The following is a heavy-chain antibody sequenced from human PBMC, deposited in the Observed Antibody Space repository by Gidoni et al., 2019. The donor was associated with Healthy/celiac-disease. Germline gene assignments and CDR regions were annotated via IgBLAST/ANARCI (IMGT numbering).Heavy chain of an antibody. CDR3: ARVHVRVGATTFFDY. CDR1: GCTFSSYW. V-gene: IGHV3-7*01. J-gene: IGHJ4*02. CDR2: IKQDGSEK. Sequence: EVQLVESGGGLVQPGGSLRLSCAASGCTFSSYWMSWVRQAPGKGLEWVANIKQDGSEKYYVDSVKGRFTISRDNAKNSLYLQMNSLRAEDTAVYYCARVHVRVGATTFFDYWGQGTLVTVSS. D-gene: IGHD1-26*01.